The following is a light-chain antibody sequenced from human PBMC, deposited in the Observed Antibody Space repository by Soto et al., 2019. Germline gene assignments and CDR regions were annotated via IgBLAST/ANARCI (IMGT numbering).Light chain of an antibody. Sequence: AIQMTQSPPSLSASVGDRVTITCRASQGITNSLIWYQQKPGKAPKLLIYAASSLQTGVPPRFSGSGSGTHFTLTISSLQTEDFATYHCLQHYDYPPTFGQGTKLEI. CDR3: LQHYDYPPT. V-gene: IGKV1-6*01. CDR2: AAS. CDR1: QGITNS. J-gene: IGKJ2*01.